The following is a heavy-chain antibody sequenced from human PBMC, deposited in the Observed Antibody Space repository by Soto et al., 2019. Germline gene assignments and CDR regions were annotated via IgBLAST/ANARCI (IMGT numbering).Heavy chain of an antibody. D-gene: IGHD1-1*01. CDR2: ISAAGDP. J-gene: IGHJ6*02. Sequence: EVQLVESGGGLVQPGGSLRLSCEASGFTFRNYDMHWVHQGTGKGLEWVSGISAAGDPDYADSVEGRFTISRENAQNSFFLQMNSLRVGDTAVYYCARTERDFYGLDVWGQGTTVIVSS. CDR3: ARTERDFYGLDV. CDR1: GFTFRNYD. V-gene: IGHV3-13*05.